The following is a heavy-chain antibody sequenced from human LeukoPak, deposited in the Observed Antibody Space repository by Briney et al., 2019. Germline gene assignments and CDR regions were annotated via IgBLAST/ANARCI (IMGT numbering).Heavy chain of an antibody. CDR2: ISADGTTT. D-gene: IGHD6-19*01. CDR1: GFTFNSYW. J-gene: IGHJ6*02. Sequence: PGGSLRLSCVASGFTFNSYWMHWVRQGPGKGLVWVSLISADGTTTTYADSVRGRFTVSRDNAKNTLYLQMNSLRAEDAAVYYCARGLAGAYRIMDVWGQGTTVTVS. CDR3: ARGLAGAYRIMDV. V-gene: IGHV3-74*01.